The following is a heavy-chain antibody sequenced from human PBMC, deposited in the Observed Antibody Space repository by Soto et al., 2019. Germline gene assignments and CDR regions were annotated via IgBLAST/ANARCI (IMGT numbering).Heavy chain of an antibody. CDR2: TSYDGSKK. Sequence: QLVESGGGVVQPGRSLRLSCAASGFTFSLYGMHWVRQAPGKGLEWVAVTSYDGSKKYYADSVKGRFIISRDNSKNTLYLQMNSLRAEDTAVYYCAKDSGYSGYDVYDYYYGMDVWGQGTTVTVSS. CDR3: AKDSGYSGYDVYDYYYGMDV. J-gene: IGHJ6*02. D-gene: IGHD5-12*01. CDR1: GFTFSLYG. V-gene: IGHV3-30*18.